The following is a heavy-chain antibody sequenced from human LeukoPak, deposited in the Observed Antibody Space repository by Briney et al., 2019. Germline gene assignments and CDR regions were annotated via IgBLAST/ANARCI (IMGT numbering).Heavy chain of an antibody. D-gene: IGHD2-2*01. CDR3: ARVGDIVVVPAANLDY. Sequence: GGSLRLSCAASGFTFSSYWMSWVRQAPGKGLEWVANIKQDGSEKYYVDSVKGRFTISRDNAKNSLYLQMNSLRAEDTAVYYCARVGDIVVVPAANLDYWGQGTLVTVSS. J-gene: IGHJ4*02. V-gene: IGHV3-7*01. CDR2: IKQDGSEK. CDR1: GFTFSSYW.